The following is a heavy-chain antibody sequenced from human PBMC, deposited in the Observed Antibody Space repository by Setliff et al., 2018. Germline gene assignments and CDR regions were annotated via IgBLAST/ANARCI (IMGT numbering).Heavy chain of an antibody. V-gene: IGHV3-7*01. CDR1: GFTFSSYA. Sequence: PGGSLRLSCAASGFTFSSYAMSWVRQAPGKGLEWVANIKQDGSEKYYVDSVKGRFTISRDNAKNSLYLQMNSLRAEDTAVYYCARDAPGEYDFWSGYSRRPWFDPWGQGTLVTVSS. CDR3: ARDAPGEYDFWSGYSRRPWFDP. D-gene: IGHD3-3*01. J-gene: IGHJ5*02. CDR2: IKQDGSEK.